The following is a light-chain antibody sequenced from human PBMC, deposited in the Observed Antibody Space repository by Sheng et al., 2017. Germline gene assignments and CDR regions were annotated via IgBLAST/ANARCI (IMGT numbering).Light chain of an antibody. CDR3: VSCTSNTLL. CDR2: SVD. CDR1: SSDVGGYHY. Sequence: QSALTQPASVSGSPGQSITISCTGTSSDVGGYHYVSWYQQHPGRAPKLMIYSVDNRPSGVSDRFSGSKSGNTASLTISGLQAEDEADYYCVSCTSNTLLFGGGTKLTVL. J-gene: IGLJ2*01. V-gene: IGLV2-14*03.